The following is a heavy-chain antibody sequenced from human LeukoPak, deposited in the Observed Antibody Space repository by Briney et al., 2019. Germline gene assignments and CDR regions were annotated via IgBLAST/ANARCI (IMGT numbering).Heavy chain of an antibody. CDR1: GFTFSSYP. Sequence: GGSLRLSCAASGFTFSSYPMSWVRQAPGQGLEWVSAIGGGGVSSNYADFVKGRFTMSRDNSKNTLYLQINSLRAEDTAVYYCARRLPSGSYWGHFDSWGQGTQVTVSS. V-gene: IGHV3-23*01. D-gene: IGHD1-26*01. J-gene: IGHJ4*02. CDR3: ARRLPSGSYWGHFDS. CDR2: IGGGGVSS.